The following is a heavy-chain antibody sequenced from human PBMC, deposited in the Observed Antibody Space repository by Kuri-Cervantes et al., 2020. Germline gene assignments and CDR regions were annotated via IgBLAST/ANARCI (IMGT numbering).Heavy chain of an antibody. CDR3: ARQQWPRLQADY. CDR2: IYTSGST. CDR1: GGSISSGSYY. D-gene: IGHD6-19*01. J-gene: IGHJ4*02. V-gene: IGHV4-61*02. Sequence: SETLSLTCTVSGGSISSGSYYWSWIRQPAGKGMEWIGRIYTSGSTKYNPSLKSRVSVSVDTSKNQFSLKLSSVTAADTAVYYCARQQWPRLQADYWGQGTLVTVSS.